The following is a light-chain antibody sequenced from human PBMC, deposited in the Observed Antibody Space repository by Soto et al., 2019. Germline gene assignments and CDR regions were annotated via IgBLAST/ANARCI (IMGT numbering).Light chain of an antibody. V-gene: IGKV1-5*03. J-gene: IGKJ1*01. CDR1: QSISSW. CDR2: KAS. Sequence: DLQMTKSPSTLSGSVGDRVTITCRASQSISSWLAWYQQKPGKAPKLLIYKASYLQSWVPSTFSGSECGTEYSLTISCLQPEDFANYYCQQYKSYSSWTFGQGTKVDIK. CDR3: QQYKSYSSWT.